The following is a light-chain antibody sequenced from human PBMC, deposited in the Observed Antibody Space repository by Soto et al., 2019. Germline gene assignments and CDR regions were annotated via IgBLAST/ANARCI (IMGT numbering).Light chain of an antibody. J-gene: IGKJ1*01. CDR2: GAS. V-gene: IGKV3-15*01. Sequence: EIVMTQFPATLSVSPGERATLSCRASQTVSTSLAWYQQKPGRAPRLLIYGASTRASGVPARFSGSGSGTEFTLTISSLQSEDSAVYDCHQYNNWWTFGQGTKVEIK. CDR1: QTVSTS. CDR3: HQYNNWWT.